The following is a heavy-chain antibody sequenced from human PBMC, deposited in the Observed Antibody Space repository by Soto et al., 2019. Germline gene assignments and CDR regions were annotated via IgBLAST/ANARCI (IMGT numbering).Heavy chain of an antibody. CDR1: GDSVSNKSAA. V-gene: IGHV6-1*01. J-gene: IGHJ5*02. D-gene: IGHD6-13*01. Sequence: SQTLSLTCAISGDSVSNKSAAWNWIRQSPSRGLEWLGRTYYRSKWYNDYAVSVESRITINPDTSKNQFSLQLNSVTPEDTAVYYCARVEFKQHVRWFDPWGQGTLVTVSS. CDR3: ARVEFKQHVRWFDP. CDR2: TYYRSKWYN.